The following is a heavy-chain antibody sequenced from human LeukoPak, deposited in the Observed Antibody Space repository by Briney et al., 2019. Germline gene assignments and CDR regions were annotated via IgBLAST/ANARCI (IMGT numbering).Heavy chain of an antibody. CDR2: IYHSGGT. CDR1: GGSISSGGYY. Sequence: PSQTLSLTCTVSGGSISSGGYYWHWIRQPPGKGLEWIGYIYHSGGTYYSPSLKSRVTISVDRSKNQFSLKVNSVTAADTAVYYCALWGDCTSTRCFSWGQGTLVTVSS. V-gene: IGHV4-30-2*01. D-gene: IGHD2-2*01. CDR3: ALWGDCTSTRCFS. J-gene: IGHJ5*02.